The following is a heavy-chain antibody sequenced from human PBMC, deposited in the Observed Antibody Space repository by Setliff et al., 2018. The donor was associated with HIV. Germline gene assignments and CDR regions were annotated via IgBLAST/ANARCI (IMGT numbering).Heavy chain of an antibody. CDR2: ISGSGGST. J-gene: IGHJ6*03. V-gene: IGHV3-23*01. CDR3: AREIRAGDYPPYNYYFYMDV. CDR1: GFAFNTYT. Sequence: PGGSLRLSCTASGFAFNTYTMNWVRQAPGKGLEWVSSISGSGGSTYYADSVKGRFTISRDNSKNTLYLQMNSLRAEDTAVYYCAREIRAGDYPPYNYYFYMDVWGKGTTVTVSS. D-gene: IGHD4-17*01.